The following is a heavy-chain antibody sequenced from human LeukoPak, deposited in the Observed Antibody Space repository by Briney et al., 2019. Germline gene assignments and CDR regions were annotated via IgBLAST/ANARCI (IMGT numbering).Heavy chain of an antibody. D-gene: IGHD6-19*01. CDR3: ASTYSSAGHAFDI. CDR2: IYYSGST. J-gene: IGHJ3*02. CDR1: GGSISSYY. Sequence: PSETLSLTCTVSGGSISSYYWSWIRQPPGKGLEWIGYIYYSGSTNYNPSLKSRVTISVDTSKNQFSLKLSSVTAADTAVYYCASTYSSAGHAFDIWGQGTMVTVSS. V-gene: IGHV4-59*01.